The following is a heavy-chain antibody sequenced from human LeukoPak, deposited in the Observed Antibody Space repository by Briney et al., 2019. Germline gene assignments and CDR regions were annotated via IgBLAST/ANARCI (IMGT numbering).Heavy chain of an antibody. Sequence: GGSLRLSCAASGFTFSSYEMNRVRQVPGKGLEWLSYISGSGSTIHYADSVKGRFTISRDNAKNSLYLQMNSLRAEDTAVYYCAEASSFDYWGQGTLVTVSS. CDR2: ISGSGSTI. J-gene: IGHJ4*02. CDR1: GFTFSSYE. CDR3: AEASSFDY. V-gene: IGHV3-48*03.